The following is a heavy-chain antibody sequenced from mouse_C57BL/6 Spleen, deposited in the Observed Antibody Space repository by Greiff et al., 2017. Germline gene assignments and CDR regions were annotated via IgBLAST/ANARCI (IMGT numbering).Heavy chain of an antibody. CDR3: AIGFYDYRQIFDY. J-gene: IGHJ2*01. CDR1: GYAFSSSW. V-gene: IGHV1-82*01. CDR2: FYPGDGDT. D-gene: IGHD2-4*01. Sequence: VQVVESGPELVKPGASVKISCKASGYAFSSSWMNWVKQSPGKGLEWIGRFYPGDGDTNYNGKFKGKATLTADKSSSTVYMQLSSLTSEYSAVYFCAIGFYDYRQIFDYWGQGTTLTVSS.